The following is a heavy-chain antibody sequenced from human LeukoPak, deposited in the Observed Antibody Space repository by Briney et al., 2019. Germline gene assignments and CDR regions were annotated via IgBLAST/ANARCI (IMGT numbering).Heavy chain of an antibody. CDR2: ISYDGSNK. V-gene: IGHV3-30-3*01. Sequence: GGSLRLSCAASGFTFSSYAMHWVRQAPGKGLEWVAVISYDGSNKYYADSVKGRFTISRDNSKNTLYLQMNSLRAEDTAVYYCARDSGQEGAFDIWGQGTMVTVSS. D-gene: IGHD7-27*01. CDR1: GFTFSSYA. J-gene: IGHJ3*02. CDR3: ARDSGQEGAFDI.